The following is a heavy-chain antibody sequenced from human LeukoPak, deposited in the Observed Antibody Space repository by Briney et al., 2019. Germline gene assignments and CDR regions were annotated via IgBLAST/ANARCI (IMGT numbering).Heavy chain of an antibody. J-gene: IGHJ4*02. CDR3: AKVATRYYDSSGYYSHYFDY. D-gene: IGHD3-22*01. Sequence: GRPLRLSCAASGFTFDDYAMHWVRQAPGKGLEWVSGISWNSGSIGYADSVKGRFTISRDNAKNSLYLQMNSLRAEDMALYYCAKVATRYYDSSGYYSHYFDYWGQGTLVTVSS. V-gene: IGHV3-9*03. CDR2: ISWNSGSI. CDR1: GFTFDDYA.